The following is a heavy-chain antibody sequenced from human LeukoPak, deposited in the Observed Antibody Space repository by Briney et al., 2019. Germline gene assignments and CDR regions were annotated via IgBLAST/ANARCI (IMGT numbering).Heavy chain of an antibody. CDR1: GDSINDCY. D-gene: IGHD3-10*02. J-gene: IGHJ5*02. CDR2: VAYSGNS. Sequence: SETLSLTCTVSGDSINDCYWSWLRQTPGEGLEWIGFVAYSGNSNYNPSLESRVTISIDTSENQFSLKLKSVTAADTAIYYCARVVRGAVTFNRFDPWGQGTLVTVSS. CDR3: ARVVRGAVTFNRFDP. V-gene: IGHV4-59*01.